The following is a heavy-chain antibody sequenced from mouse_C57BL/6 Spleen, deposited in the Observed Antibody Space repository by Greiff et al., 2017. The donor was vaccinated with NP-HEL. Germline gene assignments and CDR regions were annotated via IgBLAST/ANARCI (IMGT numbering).Heavy chain of an antibody. D-gene: IGHD1-1*01. CDR3: AGSYYYGSSEDAMDY. V-gene: IGHV2-2*01. CDR1: GFSLTSYG. CDR2: IWSGGST. J-gene: IGHJ4*01. Sequence: QVQLQQSGPGLVQPSQSLSITCTVSGFSLTSYGVHWVRQSPGKGLEWLGVIWSGGSTDYNAAFISRMGISKDNSKSKVFFKMNSLQADDTAIDYCAGSYYYGSSEDAMDYWGQGTSVTVSS.